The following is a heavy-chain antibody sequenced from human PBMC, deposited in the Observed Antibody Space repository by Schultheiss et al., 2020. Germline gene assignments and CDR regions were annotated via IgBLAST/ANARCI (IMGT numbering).Heavy chain of an antibody. CDR1: GGSISSSNW. V-gene: IGHV4-4*02. Sequence: SETLSLTCTVSGGSISSSNWWSWVRQPPGKGLEWIGEIYHSGSTNYNPSLKSRVSMSIDKPKNQFSLKLNSVTAADTAVYFCARRGGIPMSRVFDYWSQGTLVTVSS. D-gene: IGHD3-10*01. CDR2: IYHSGST. J-gene: IGHJ4*02. CDR3: ARRGGIPMSRVFDY.